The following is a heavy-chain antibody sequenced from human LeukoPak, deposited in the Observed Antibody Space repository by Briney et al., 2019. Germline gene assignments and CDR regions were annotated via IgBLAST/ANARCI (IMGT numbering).Heavy chain of an antibody. CDR2: IYYRGST. CDR1: GDSISSSSYY. D-gene: IGHD3-22*01. Sequence: PSETLSLTCTISGDSISSSSYYWGWIRQPPGKGLEWIGDIYYRGSTYYSPSLKSRVSISIDTSNNQFSLTLNSVTAADTALYFCSRRRYYDSTGYLDWGQGTLVTVSS. CDR3: SRRRYYDSTGYLD. J-gene: IGHJ1*01. V-gene: IGHV4-39*01.